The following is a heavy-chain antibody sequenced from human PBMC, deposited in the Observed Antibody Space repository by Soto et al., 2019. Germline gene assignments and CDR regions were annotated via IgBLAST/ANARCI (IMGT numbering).Heavy chain of an antibody. CDR3: ARDFCSSTSCYRVFYDYYYMDV. Sequence: EVQLVESGGGLVKPGGSLRLSCAASGFTFSSYSMNWVRQAPGKGLEWVSSISSSSSYIYYADSVKGRFTISRDNAKNSLYLQMNSLRADDTAVYYCARDFCSSTSCYRVFYDYYYMDVWGKGTTVTVS. V-gene: IGHV3-21*01. CDR2: ISSSSSYI. CDR1: GFTFSSYS. D-gene: IGHD2-2*01. J-gene: IGHJ6*03.